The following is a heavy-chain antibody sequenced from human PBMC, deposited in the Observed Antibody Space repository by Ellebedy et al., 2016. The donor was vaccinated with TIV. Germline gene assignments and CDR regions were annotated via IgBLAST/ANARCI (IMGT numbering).Heavy chain of an antibody. Sequence: GESLKISXAASGFTFRNYVMDWVRQAPGKGLEWLSDIGNRSSSIRYADSVKGRFIISRDNANNSLSLQMNGLRAEDTAVYYCAREQWPDLDYWGQGTLVTVSS. J-gene: IGHJ4*02. CDR1: GFTFRNYV. CDR2: IGNRSSSI. V-gene: IGHV3-48*04. D-gene: IGHD6-19*01. CDR3: AREQWPDLDY.